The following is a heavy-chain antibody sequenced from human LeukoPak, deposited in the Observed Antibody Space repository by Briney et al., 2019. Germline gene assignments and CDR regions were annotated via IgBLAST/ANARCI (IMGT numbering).Heavy chain of an antibody. D-gene: IGHD1-26*01. Sequence: SVKVSCKASGYTFTNYAINWVRQAPGQGLEWMGGIIPIFGTANYAQKFQGRVTITTDESTSTAYMELSSLRPEDTAVYYCATDSGSYYGEGYYFDYWGQGTLVTVSS. CDR2: IIPIFGTA. CDR1: GYTFTNYA. J-gene: IGHJ4*02. V-gene: IGHV1-69*05. CDR3: ATDSGSYYGEGYYFDY.